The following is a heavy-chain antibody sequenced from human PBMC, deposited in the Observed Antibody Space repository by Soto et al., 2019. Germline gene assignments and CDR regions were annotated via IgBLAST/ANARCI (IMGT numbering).Heavy chain of an antibody. D-gene: IGHD3-3*01. Sequence: ASVKVSCKASGYTFTGYGISWVRQAPGQGLEWMGWISAYNGNTNYAQKLQGRVTMTTDTSTSTAYMELRSLRSDDTAVYYCARDQGYDFWSGYYTSYYYYGMDVWGQGTTVTVSS. CDR3: ARDQGYDFWSGYYTSYYYYGMDV. CDR1: GYTFTGYG. CDR2: ISAYNGNT. V-gene: IGHV1-18*01. J-gene: IGHJ6*02.